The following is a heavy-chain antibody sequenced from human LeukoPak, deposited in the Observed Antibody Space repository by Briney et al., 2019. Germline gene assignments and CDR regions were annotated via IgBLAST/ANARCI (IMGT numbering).Heavy chain of an antibody. J-gene: IGHJ4*02. CDR3: AREGTTGWAF. CDR2: IYSSGST. D-gene: IGHD1-1*01. Sequence: SETLSLTCTVSGGFISSLYWSWIRQPPGKGLEWIGYIYSSGSTKYNPSLKSRVTMSVDTSKNQFSLKWSSVTAADTAVYFCAREGTTGWAFWGQGTLVTVSS. V-gene: IGHV4-59*11. CDR1: GGFISSLY.